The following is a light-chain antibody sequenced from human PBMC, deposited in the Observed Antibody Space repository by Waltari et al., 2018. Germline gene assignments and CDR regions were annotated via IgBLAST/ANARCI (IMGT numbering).Light chain of an antibody. J-gene: IGLJ1*01. CDR2: EVS. V-gene: IGLV2-8*01. CDR1: SSDVGSYNY. Sequence: QSALTQPPSASGSPGQSVTISCTGTSSDVGSYNYVSWYQHHPGKVPTLMIYEVSRRPSGVPDRFSGSKSGNTASLTVSGLQAEDEAEYYCSSYAGSNNLGLCVFGTGTKVTVL. CDR3: SSYAGSNNLGLCV.